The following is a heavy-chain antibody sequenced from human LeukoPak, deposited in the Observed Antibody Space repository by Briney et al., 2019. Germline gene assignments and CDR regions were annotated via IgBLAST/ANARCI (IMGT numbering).Heavy chain of an antibody. V-gene: IGHV1-18*01. Sequence: GASVKVSCKASGYTLISYAISWVRQAPGQGLEWMGWITAYSGYTTYAQKLQGRVTVTTDTSTNTAYMELRSLKSDDTAVYYCARGDCSGGSCYLPEYLQHWGQGTLVTVSS. CDR3: ARGDCSGGSCYLPEYLQH. CDR1: GYTLISYA. CDR2: ITAYSGYT. D-gene: IGHD2-15*01. J-gene: IGHJ1*01.